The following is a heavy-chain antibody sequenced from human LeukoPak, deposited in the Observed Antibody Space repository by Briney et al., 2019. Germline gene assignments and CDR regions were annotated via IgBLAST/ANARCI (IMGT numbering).Heavy chain of an antibody. CDR3: ARDPSSWYYMDV. V-gene: IGHV3-48*01. J-gene: IGHJ6*03. Sequence: ETLSLTCTVSGGSISSTSYYWGWIRQAPGKGLEWVSYISSSSSTIYYADSVKGRFTISRDNAKNSLYLQMNSLRAEDTAVYYCARDPSSWYYMDVWGNGTTVTVSS. D-gene: IGHD6-13*01. CDR2: ISSSSSTI. CDR1: GGSISSTS.